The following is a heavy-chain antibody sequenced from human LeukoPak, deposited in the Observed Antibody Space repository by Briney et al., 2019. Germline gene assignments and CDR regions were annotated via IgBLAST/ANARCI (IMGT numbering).Heavy chain of an antibody. J-gene: IGHJ6*02. Sequence: GGSLSLSCAASGFTFSDHYMDWVRQAPGKGLEWVGRTRNKPKGYTTEYAASVRGRFTISRDDSKNSLYLQMSSLKTEDTAVYYCTRGATEATRYYYGLDVWGQGTTVTVSS. D-gene: IGHD5-12*01. CDR2: TRNKPKGYTT. CDR1: GFTFSDHY. V-gene: IGHV3-72*01. CDR3: TRGATEATRYYYGLDV.